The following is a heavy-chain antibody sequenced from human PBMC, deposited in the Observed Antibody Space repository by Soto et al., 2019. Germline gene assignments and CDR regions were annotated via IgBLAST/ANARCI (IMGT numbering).Heavy chain of an antibody. CDR2: IYYSGST. J-gene: IGHJ6*02. Sequence: SETLSLTCTVSGGSISSGGYYWSWIRQHPGKGLEWIGYIYYSGSTYYNPSLKSRVTISVDTSKNQFSLKLSSVTAADTAVYYCARRGPLVGGYDYYYYGMDVWGQGTTVTVSS. CDR1: GGSISSGGYY. D-gene: IGHD6-25*01. V-gene: IGHV4-31*03. CDR3: ARRGPLVGGYDYYYYGMDV.